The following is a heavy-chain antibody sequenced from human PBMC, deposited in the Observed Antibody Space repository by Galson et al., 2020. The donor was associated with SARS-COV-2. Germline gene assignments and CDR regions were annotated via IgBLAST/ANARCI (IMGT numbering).Heavy chain of an antibody. Sequence: GESLKISCKATGYSFTSAGIAWVRQAPGQGLEWMGWIGPNTGNTNFARKFQGRVKLTTDTYRNTVFMELRNLRYDDTAVYYCARDGDIVGTSEFWGQGTLVTVSS. CDR1: GYSFTSAG. V-gene: IGHV1-18*01. CDR3: ARDGDIVGTSEF. J-gene: IGHJ1*01. CDR2: IGPNTGNT. D-gene: IGHD2-21*01.